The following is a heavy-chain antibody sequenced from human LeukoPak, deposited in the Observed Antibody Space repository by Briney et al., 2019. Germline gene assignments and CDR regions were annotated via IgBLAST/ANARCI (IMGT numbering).Heavy chain of an antibody. Sequence: GGSLRLSCAASGFTFSSHGMHWVRQAPGKGLEWVAFIRYDGSNKYYADSVKGRFTISRDNSKNTLYLQMNSLRAEDTAVYYCAKDLQLWFGVLDYWAREPWSPSPQ. CDR1: GFTFSSHG. V-gene: IGHV3-30*02. CDR3: AKDLQLWFGVLDY. CDR2: IRYDGSNK. J-gene: IGHJ4*02. D-gene: IGHD3-10*01.